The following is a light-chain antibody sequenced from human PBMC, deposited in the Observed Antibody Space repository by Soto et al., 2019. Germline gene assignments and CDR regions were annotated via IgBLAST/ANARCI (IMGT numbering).Light chain of an antibody. Sequence: QSALTQPASVSGSPGQSITISCTGTSSDVGGYNYVSWYQQHPGKAPKLMIYDVSNRPSGVSNRFSGSKSGNTASLTISGLQAEDEADYYCRSYTSSSTLFGGGTKLTVL. CDR2: DVS. CDR1: SSDVGGYNY. J-gene: IGLJ2*01. V-gene: IGLV2-14*01. CDR3: RSYTSSSTL.